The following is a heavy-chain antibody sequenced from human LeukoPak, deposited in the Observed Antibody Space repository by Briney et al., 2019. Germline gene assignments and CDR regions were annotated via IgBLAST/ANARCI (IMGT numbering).Heavy chain of an antibody. CDR3: ARDISGYYFDY. Sequence: PGRSLRLSCAASGFTFSSYGMHWVRQAPGKGLEWVAVIWYDGSNKYYADSVKGRFTISRDTSKNTLYLQMNSLRAEDTAVYYCARDISGYYFDYWGQGTLVTVSS. CDR1: GFTFSSYG. J-gene: IGHJ4*02. CDR2: IWYDGSNK. V-gene: IGHV3-33*01. D-gene: IGHD3-22*01.